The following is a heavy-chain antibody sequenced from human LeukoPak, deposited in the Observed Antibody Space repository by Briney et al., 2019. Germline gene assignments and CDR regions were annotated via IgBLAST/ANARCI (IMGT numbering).Heavy chain of an antibody. CDR2: INHSGST. D-gene: IGHD1-14*01. Sequence: PSETLSLTCAVYGGSFSGYYWSWIRQPPGKGLEWIGDINHSGSTNYNPSLKSRVTISVDTSKNQFSLKLSSVTAADTAVYYCARRAARKTAARYYMDVWGKGTTVTVSS. CDR3: ARRAARKTAARYYMDV. V-gene: IGHV4-34*01. CDR1: GGSFSGYY. J-gene: IGHJ6*03.